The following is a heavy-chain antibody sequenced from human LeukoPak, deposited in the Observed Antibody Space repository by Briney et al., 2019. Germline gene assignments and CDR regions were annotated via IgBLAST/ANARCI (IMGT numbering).Heavy chain of an antibody. D-gene: IGHD3-10*01. Sequence: SETLSLTCSVSGGSISSYYWSWIRQPAGKGLEWIGRIYTSRNTNYNPSLKSRVTISVDKSKNQFSLKLSSVTAAGTAVYYCARGRVSSDYGSVGFDPWGQGTLVTVSS. CDR3: ARGRVSSDYGSVGFDP. V-gene: IGHV4-4*07. J-gene: IGHJ5*02. CDR2: IYTSRNT. CDR1: GGSISSYY.